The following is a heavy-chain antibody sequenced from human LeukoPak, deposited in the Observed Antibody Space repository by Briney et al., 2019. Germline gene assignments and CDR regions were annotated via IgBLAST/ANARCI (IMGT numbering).Heavy chain of an antibody. CDR2: IYPGDSDI. D-gene: IGHD3-22*01. J-gene: IGHJ4*02. V-gene: IGHV5-51*01. Sequence: GESLQVSCKGSGYNFAKYWIGWVRQLPGKGLEWIGIIYPGDSDIRYSPSFQGQVSISVDTSINTSYLQWSSLKASDSAMYYCARHYEESSGEYFDYWGQGTLVTVSS. CDR3: ARHYEESSGEYFDY. CDR1: GYNFAKYW.